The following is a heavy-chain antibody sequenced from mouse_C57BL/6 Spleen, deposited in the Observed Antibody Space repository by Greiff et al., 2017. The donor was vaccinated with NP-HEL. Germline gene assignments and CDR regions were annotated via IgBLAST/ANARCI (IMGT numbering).Heavy chain of an antibody. D-gene: IGHD1-1*01. J-gene: IGHJ2*01. Sequence: QVQLQQSGAELVKPGASVKLSCKASGYTFTSYWMHWVKQRPGQGLEWIGMIHPNSGSTNYNEKFKSKATLTVDKSSSTAYLQLSSLTSEDSAVYYGARWDGSSFDYWGQSTTLTVSS. CDR1: GYTFTSYW. CDR2: IHPNSGST. CDR3: ARWDGSSFDY. V-gene: IGHV1-64*01.